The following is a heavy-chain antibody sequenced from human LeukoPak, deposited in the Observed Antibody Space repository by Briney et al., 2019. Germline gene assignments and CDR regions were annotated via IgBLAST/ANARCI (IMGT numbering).Heavy chain of an antibody. D-gene: IGHD2-2*01. CDR3: ARGGVVPAAAFDP. Sequence: SETLSLTCTVSGGPISSYYWSWIRQPPGKGLEWIGYIYYSGSTNYNPSLKSRVTISVDTSKNQFSLKLSSVTAADTAVYYCARGGVVPAAAFDPWGQGTLVTVSS. V-gene: IGHV4-59*12. J-gene: IGHJ5*02. CDR2: IYYSGST. CDR1: GGPISSYY.